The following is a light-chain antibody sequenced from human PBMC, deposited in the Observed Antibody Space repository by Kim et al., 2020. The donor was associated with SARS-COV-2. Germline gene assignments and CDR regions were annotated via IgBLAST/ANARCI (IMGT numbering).Light chain of an antibody. V-gene: IGLV3-19*01. CDR2: GKN. CDR1: SLRSYY. J-gene: IGLJ2*01. CDR3: NSRDSNDNVV. Sequence: ALGQAVRITCQGDSLRSYYANWYQQKPGQAPIVVIYGKNNRPSGIPDRFSGSSSGNTASLTITGTQAGDEADYYCNSRDSNDNVVFGGGTQLTVL.